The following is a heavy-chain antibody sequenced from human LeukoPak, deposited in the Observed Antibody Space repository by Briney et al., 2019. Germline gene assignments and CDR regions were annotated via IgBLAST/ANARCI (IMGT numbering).Heavy chain of an antibody. D-gene: IGHD6-19*01. CDR1: GGSIGSSSYY. CDR2: IYYSGST. J-gene: IGHJ3*02. V-gene: IGHV4-39*01. CDR3: AGGKQWQDAFDI. Sequence: SETLSLTCTVSGGSIGSSSYYWGWIRQPPGKGLEWIGSIYYSGSTYYNPSLKSRVTISVYTSKNQFSLKLSSVTAADTAVYYCAGGKQWQDAFDIWGQGTMVTVSS.